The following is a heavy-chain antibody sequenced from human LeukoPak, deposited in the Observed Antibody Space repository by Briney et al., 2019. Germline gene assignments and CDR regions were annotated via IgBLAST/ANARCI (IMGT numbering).Heavy chain of an antibody. CDR3: AKDRISYTTSPGELSH. V-gene: IGHV3-23*01. CDR1: GXIFNTYA. D-gene: IGHD3-10*01. CDR2: IRGSGEST. J-gene: IGHJ4*02. Sequence: GGSLRLSCAASGXIFNTYAMSWVRQAPGKGREWVSTIRGSGESTHYADSVQGRFTISRDNSLYTVYLQMDSLRGDDTAVYYCAKDRISYTTSPGELSHWGQGTLVIVSS.